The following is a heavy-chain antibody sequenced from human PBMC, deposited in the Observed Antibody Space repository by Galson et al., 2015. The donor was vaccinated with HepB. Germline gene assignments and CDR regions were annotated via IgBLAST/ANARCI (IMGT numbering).Heavy chain of an antibody. CDR1: RDSLSNTPHH. V-gene: IGHV4-61*01. J-gene: IGHJ4*02. CDR2: IYYSGNT. Sequence: SENPFLTCPVSRDSLSNTPHHWRRVRQPPGEILEWVGHIYYSGNTNYNPSLKSRVTISVDTSKNQFSLRLTSVTAADTAVYYCARGITAVGIWGQGTLVTVSS. CDR3: ARGITAVGI. D-gene: IGHD6-13*01.